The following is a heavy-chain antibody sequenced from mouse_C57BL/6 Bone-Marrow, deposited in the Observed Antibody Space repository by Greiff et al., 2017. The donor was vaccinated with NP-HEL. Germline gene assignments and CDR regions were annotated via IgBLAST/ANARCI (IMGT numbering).Heavy chain of an antibody. V-gene: IGHV5-12*01. D-gene: IGHD1-1*02. CDR1: GFTFSDYY. CDR2: LSNGGGST. Sequence: EVKLMESGGGLVQPGGSLKLSCAASGFTFSDYYMYWVRQTPEKRLEWVAYLSNGGGSTYYPDTVKGRFTISRDNAKNTLYLQMSRMKSEDTAMYYCARHGGGYLDYWGQGTTLTVSS. CDR3: ARHGGGYLDY. J-gene: IGHJ2*01.